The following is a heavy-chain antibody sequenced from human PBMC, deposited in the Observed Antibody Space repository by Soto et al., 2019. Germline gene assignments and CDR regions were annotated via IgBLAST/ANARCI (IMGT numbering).Heavy chain of an antibody. J-gene: IGHJ3*02. CDR2: ISSSSSYI. V-gene: IGHV3-21*01. D-gene: IGHD3-22*01. CDR1: GSTFSSYS. Sequence: GGSLRLSCAASGSTFSSYSMNWVRQAPGKGLEWVSSISSSSSYIYYADSVKGRFTISRDNAKNSLYLQMNSLRAEDTALYYCARDLGYYDSSGRRSAFDIWGQGTMVTVSS. CDR3: ARDLGYYDSSGRRSAFDI.